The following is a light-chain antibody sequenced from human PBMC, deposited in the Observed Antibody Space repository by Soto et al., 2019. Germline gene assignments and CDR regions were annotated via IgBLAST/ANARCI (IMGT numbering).Light chain of an antibody. V-gene: IGLV4-69*01. CDR2: VNSDGSH. CDR3: QTWGTGIPVV. J-gene: IGLJ2*01. CDR1: SGHSRYA. Sequence: QPVLTQSPSASASLGASVTLTCTLSSGHSRYAISWHQQQPEKGPRYLMKVNSDGSHNKGDGIPDRFSGSSSGAERYLTISSLQSEDEADYYCQTWGTGIPVVFGGGTKLTVL.